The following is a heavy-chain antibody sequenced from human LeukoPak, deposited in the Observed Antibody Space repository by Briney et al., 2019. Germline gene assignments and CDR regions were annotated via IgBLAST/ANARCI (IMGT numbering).Heavy chain of an antibody. CDR1: GGSISSSSYY. CDR2: MYYSGST. CDR3: ARGGLRVGFVVVVAVPVRGYFFDS. V-gene: IGHV4-39*07. Sequence: KPSETLSLTCTVSGGSISSSSYYWGWIRQPPGKGLEWIGSMYYSGSTYYNPSLKSRVTMSVDTSKNQFSLKLSSATAADTAVYYCARGGLRVGFVVVVAVPVRGYFFDSWGQGALVTVSS. D-gene: IGHD2-15*01. J-gene: IGHJ4*02.